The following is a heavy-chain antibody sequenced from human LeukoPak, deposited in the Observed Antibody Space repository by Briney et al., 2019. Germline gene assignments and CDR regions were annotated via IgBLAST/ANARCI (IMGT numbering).Heavy chain of an antibody. CDR1: GGSISSYY. V-gene: IGHV4-59*01. CDR3: AREEVMYYDILTGYYNRYYYGMDV. D-gene: IGHD3-9*01. CDR2: IYYSGST. J-gene: IGHJ6*02. Sequence: TSETLSLTCTVSGGSISSYYWSWIRQPPGKGLEWIGYIYYSGSTNYNPSLKSRVTISVDTSKNQFSLKLSSVTAADTAVYYCAREEVMYYDILTGYYNRYYYGMDVWGQGTTVTVSS.